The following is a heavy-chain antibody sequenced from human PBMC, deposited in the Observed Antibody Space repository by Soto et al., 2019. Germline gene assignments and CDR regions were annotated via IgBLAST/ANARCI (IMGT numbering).Heavy chain of an antibody. D-gene: IGHD6-6*01. J-gene: IGHJ4*02. Sequence: GSLRLSCAASGFTFSSYAMTWVRQAPGKGLEWVSAITGSGGSTYYADSVKGRFAISRDNSKNTLYLQMNSLRAEDTAVYYCAKQWGIAARPIDYWGQGTLVTVSS. CDR2: ITGSGGST. V-gene: IGHV3-23*01. CDR1: GFTFSSYA. CDR3: AKQWGIAARPIDY.